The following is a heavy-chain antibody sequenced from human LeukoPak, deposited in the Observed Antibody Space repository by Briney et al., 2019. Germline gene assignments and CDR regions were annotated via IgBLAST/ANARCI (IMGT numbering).Heavy chain of an antibody. CDR1: GGSISSSSYY. D-gene: IGHD6-19*01. J-gene: IGHJ3*01. CDR3: AGVVAGNPRGGFDY. V-gene: IGHV4-39*07. Sequence: SETLSLTCTVSGGSISSSSYYWGWIRQPPGKGLEWIGSIYYSGSTYYNPSLKSRVTISVDTSKNHFSLMLTSVTAADTAVYYLAGVVAGNPRGGFDYWGQGTMVTVSS. CDR2: IYYSGST.